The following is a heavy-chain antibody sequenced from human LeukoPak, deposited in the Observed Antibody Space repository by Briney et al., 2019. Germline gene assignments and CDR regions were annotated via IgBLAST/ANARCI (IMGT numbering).Heavy chain of an antibody. V-gene: IGHV1-18*04. CDR2: ISAYNGNT. CDR1: GYTFTSYG. Sequence: ASVKVSCKASGYTFTSYGISWVRQAPGQGLEWMGWISAYNGNTNYAQKLQGRVTMATDTSTSTAYMELRSLRSDDTAVYYCARVDYGDYNFDYWGQGTLVTVSS. CDR3: ARVDYGDYNFDY. D-gene: IGHD4-17*01. J-gene: IGHJ4*02.